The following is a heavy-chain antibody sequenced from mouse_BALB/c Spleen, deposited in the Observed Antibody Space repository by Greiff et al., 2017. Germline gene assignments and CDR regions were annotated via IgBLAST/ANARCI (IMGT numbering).Heavy chain of an antibody. CDR2: INSNGGST. D-gene: IGHD1-2*01. J-gene: IGHJ3*01. Sequence: EVKVEESGGGLVQPGGSLKLSCAASGFTFSSYGMSWVRQTPDKRLELVATINSNGGSTYYPDSVKGRFTISRDNAKNTLYLQMSSLKSEDTAMYYCARDNGYWFAYWGQGTLVTVSA. V-gene: IGHV5-6-3*01. CDR1: GFTFSSYG. CDR3: ARDNGYWFAY.